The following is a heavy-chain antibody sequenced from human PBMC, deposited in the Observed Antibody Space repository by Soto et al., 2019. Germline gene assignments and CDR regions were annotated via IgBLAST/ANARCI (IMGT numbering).Heavy chain of an antibody. Sequence: GGSLRLSCAASGFTFSSYWMSWVRQAPGKGLEWVANIKQDGSEKYYVDSVKGRFTISRDNAKNSLYLQMNSLRAEDTAVYYCARDAAGIAVDWFDPWGQGTLVTVS. CDR3: ARDAAGIAVDWFDP. J-gene: IGHJ5*02. CDR1: GFTFSSYW. D-gene: IGHD6-19*01. V-gene: IGHV3-7*05. CDR2: IKQDGSEK.